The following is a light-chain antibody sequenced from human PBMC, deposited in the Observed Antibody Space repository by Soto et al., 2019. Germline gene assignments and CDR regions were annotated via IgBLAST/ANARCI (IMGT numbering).Light chain of an antibody. CDR1: QSVRDRY. CDR2: DTS. J-gene: IGKJ1*01. CDR3: QLYGSSPGG. V-gene: IGKV3-20*01. Sequence: EIELTQSPGTLSLSPGERATLSCRASQSVRDRYLAWYQQKPGQAPSLLIYDTSTRASGVPDRFSGSGSGIDFALPLRTVPSEVFAIYFCQLYGSSPGGFCQGTQ.